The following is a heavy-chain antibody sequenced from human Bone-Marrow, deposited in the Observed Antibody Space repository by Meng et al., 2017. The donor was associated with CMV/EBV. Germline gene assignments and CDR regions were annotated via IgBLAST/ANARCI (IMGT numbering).Heavy chain of an antibody. D-gene: IGHD3-3*01. CDR2: IIPIFGTA. V-gene: IGHV1-69*05. J-gene: IGHJ6*02. Sequence: SVKVSCKASGGTFSSYAISWLRQAPGQGLEWMGGIIPIFGTANYAQKFQGRVTITTDESTSTAYMELSSLRSEDTAVYYCARDPRFLGATNYYYYYGMDVWGQGTTVTVSS. CDR1: GGTFSSYA. CDR3: ARDPRFLGATNYYYYYGMDV.